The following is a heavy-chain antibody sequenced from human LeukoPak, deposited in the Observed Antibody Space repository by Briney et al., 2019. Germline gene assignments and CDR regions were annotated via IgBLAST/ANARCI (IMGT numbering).Heavy chain of an antibody. CDR2: IYTSGST. V-gene: IGHV4-4*07. D-gene: IGHD6-13*01. Sequence: SETLSLTCTVSGGSISSYYWSWIRQPAGKGLEWIGRIYTSGSTNYNPSLKSRVTVSVDTSKNQLSLKLSSVTAADTAVYYCARGDSSSWYFDYWGQGTLVTVSS. CDR1: GGSISSYY. CDR3: ARGDSSSWYFDY. J-gene: IGHJ4*02.